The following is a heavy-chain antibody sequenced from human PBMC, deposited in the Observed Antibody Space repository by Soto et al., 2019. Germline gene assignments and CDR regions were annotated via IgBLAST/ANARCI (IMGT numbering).Heavy chain of an antibody. CDR1: CGSFSGYY. Sequence: QVQLQQWGAGLLKPSETLSLTCAVYCGSFSGYYWSWIRQPPGKGLEWIGEINHSGSTNSNPSLXSXVXRAVGTPKNQFSLKLSSVTAADTAVYYCARASRFDCWGQGPLVTVSS. V-gene: IGHV4-34*01. D-gene: IGHD6-6*01. CDR2: INHSGST. J-gene: IGHJ4*02. CDR3: ARASRFDC.